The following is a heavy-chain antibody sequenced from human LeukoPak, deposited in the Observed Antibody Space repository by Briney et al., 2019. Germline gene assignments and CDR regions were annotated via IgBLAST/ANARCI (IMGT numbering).Heavy chain of an antibody. J-gene: IGHJ4*02. CDR3: VRDVGAVRGEVYFDY. CDR2: IYYSGST. CDR1: GGSISSSSYY. Sequence: SETLSLTCTVSGGSISSSSYYWGWIRQPPGKGLEWIGSIYYSGSTYYNPSLKSRVTISVDTSKNQFSLKLSSVTAADTAMYYCVRDVGAVRGEVYFDYWGQGTLVTVSS. V-gene: IGHV4-39*07. D-gene: IGHD3-16*01.